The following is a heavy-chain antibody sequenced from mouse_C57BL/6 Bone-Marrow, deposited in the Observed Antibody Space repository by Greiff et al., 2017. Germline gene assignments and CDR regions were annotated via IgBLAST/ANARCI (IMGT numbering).Heavy chain of an antibody. CDR1: GFNIKDDY. CDR2: IDPENGDT. CDR3: TRRITTVVATPAWFAY. Sequence: VQLKQSGAELVRPGASVKLSCTASGFNIKDDYMHWVKQRPEQGLEWIGWIDPENGDTGYASTFQGKATITADTSSNTAYLQLSILTSEDTAVYYCTRRITTVVATPAWFAYWGQGTLVTVSA. V-gene: IGHV14-4*01. J-gene: IGHJ3*01. D-gene: IGHD1-1*01.